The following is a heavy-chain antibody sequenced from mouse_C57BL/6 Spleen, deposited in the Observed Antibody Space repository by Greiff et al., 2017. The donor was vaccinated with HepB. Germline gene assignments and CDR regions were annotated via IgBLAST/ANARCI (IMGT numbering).Heavy chain of an antibody. CDR2: ISSGSSTI. V-gene: IGHV5-17*01. CDR1: GFTFSDYG. Sequence: EVQGVESGGGLVKPGGSLKLSCAASGFTFSDYGMHWVRQAPEKGLEWVAYISSGSSTIYYADTVKGRFTISRDNAKNTLFLQMTSLRSEDTAMYYCARPHDGYFSAWFAYWGQGTLVTVSA. CDR3: ARPHDGYFSAWFAY. D-gene: IGHD2-3*01. J-gene: IGHJ3*01.